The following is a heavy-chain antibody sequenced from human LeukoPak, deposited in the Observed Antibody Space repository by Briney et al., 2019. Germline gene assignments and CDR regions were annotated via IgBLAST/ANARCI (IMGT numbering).Heavy chain of an antibody. J-gene: IGHJ4*02. Sequence: ASVKVSCKASGYTFTGYYMHWVRQAPGQGLEWMGWINPNSGGTNYAQKFQGRVTMTRDTSISTAYMELSRLRSDDTAVYYCATGRRYYDILTDYYIQIHPFDYWGQGTLVTVSS. V-gene: IGHV1-2*02. CDR2: INPNSGGT. CDR3: ATGRRYYDILTDYYIQIHPFDY. CDR1: GYTFTGYY. D-gene: IGHD3-9*01.